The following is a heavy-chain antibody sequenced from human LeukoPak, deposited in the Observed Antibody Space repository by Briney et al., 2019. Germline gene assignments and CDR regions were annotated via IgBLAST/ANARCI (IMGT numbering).Heavy chain of an antibody. Sequence: TGGSLRLSCAASGFTFSSYAMHWVRQAPGKGLEWVAVISYDGSNKYYADSVKGRFTISRDNSKNTLYLQMNSLRAEDTAVYYCAREGPWGQGTLVTVSS. V-gene: IGHV3-30-3*01. J-gene: IGHJ5*02. CDR2: ISYDGSNK. CDR1: GFTFSSYA. CDR3: AREGP.